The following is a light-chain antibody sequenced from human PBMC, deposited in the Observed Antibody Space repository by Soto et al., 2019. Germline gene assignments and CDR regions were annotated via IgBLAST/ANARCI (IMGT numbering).Light chain of an antibody. V-gene: IGLV3-21*02. CDR1: NIGSKS. CDR2: DDS. Sequence: SYELTQPPSVSVAPGQTARITCGGDNIGSKSVHWYQQKPGQAPVLVVYDDSDRPPGIPERFSGSNSGNTATLTISRVEAGDEADYYCQVWDSSSDHYVFGTGTKVTVL. CDR3: QVWDSSSDHYV. J-gene: IGLJ1*01.